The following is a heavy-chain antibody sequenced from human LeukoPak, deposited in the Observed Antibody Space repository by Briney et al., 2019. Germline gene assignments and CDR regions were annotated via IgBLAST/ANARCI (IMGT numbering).Heavy chain of an antibody. V-gene: IGHV4-39*07. D-gene: IGHD3-10*01. CDR3: ARDQSITMVRGAPNYYYGMDV. CDR2: IYYSGST. J-gene: IGHJ6*02. Sequence: PSETLSLTCTVSGGSISSSSYYWGWIRQPPGKGLEWIGSIYYSGSTYYNPSLKSRVTISVDTSKNQFSLKLSSVTAADTAVYYCARDQSITMVRGAPNYYYGMDVWGQGTTVTVSS. CDR1: GGSISSSSYY.